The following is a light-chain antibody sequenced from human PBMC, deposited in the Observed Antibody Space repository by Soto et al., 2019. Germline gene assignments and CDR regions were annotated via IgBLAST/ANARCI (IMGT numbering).Light chain of an antibody. CDR3: QQTYSAPWT. CDR2: TAS. Sequence: DIPMTQSPSSLSASVGDRVTITCRASESFASYLNWYQQKPGKAPKLLIQTASSLQTGVPSRFSGSGSGTDFTLTISSLQPEDFATYYCQQTYSAPWTFGQGTTVEIK. CDR1: ESFASY. J-gene: IGKJ1*01. V-gene: IGKV1-39*01.